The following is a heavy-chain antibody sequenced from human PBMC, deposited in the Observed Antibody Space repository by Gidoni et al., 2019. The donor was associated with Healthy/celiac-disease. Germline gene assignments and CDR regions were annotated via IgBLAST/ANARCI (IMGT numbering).Heavy chain of an antibody. J-gene: IGHJ4*02. D-gene: IGHD3-10*01. Sequence: EVQLVESGGGLVKPGGSLRRSCAAAGSTFSNAWMSWVRQAPGKGLEWVGRIKSKTDGGTTDYAAPVKGRFTISRDDSKNTLYLQMNSLKTEDTAVYYCTTEVWSPETYYFDYWGQGTLVTVSS. CDR1: GSTFSNAW. CDR3: TTEVWSPETYYFDY. V-gene: IGHV3-15*01. CDR2: IKSKTDGGTT.